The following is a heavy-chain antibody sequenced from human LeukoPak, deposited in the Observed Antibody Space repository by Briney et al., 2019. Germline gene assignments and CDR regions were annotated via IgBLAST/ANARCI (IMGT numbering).Heavy chain of an antibody. V-gene: IGHV4-39*07. CDR3: AKNGQSGFSFDP. Sequence: SETLSLTCTVSGGSISSSSYYWSWIRQPPGKGLEWIGEGSESGGTKFNPSLESRVTISADTSKNQFSLKLNSLTAADTAVYYCAKNGQSGFSFDPWGQGTLVTVSS. D-gene: IGHD3-3*01. J-gene: IGHJ5*02. CDR1: GGSISSSSYY. CDR2: GSESGGT.